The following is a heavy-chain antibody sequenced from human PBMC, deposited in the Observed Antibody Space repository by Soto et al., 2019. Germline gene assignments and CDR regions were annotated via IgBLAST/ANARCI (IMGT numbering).Heavy chain of an antibody. Sequence: QVQLQESGPGLVKPSETLSLTCTVSGGSINNYYWSWMRQPAGKGLEWIGSIYSSGSTNCNPSLKSRVTMSVDTSKNQFSLKLRSVTAADTAVYYCARGERLLQFDPCGQGTLVTVSS. D-gene: IGHD3-22*01. CDR2: IYSSGST. CDR3: ARGERLLQFDP. V-gene: IGHV4-4*07. CDR1: GGSINNYY. J-gene: IGHJ5*02.